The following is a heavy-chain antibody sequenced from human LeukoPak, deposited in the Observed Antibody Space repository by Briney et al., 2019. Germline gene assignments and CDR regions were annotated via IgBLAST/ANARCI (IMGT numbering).Heavy chain of an antibody. CDR2: INPNSGGT. J-gene: IGHJ4*02. Sequence: GASVKVSCKASGYTFTGYYMHWVRQAPGQGLEWMGWINPNSGGTNYAQKFLGRVTMTRDTSISTAYMELSRLRSDDTAVYYCASSFPGTKVFYLFSFDYWGQGTLVTVSS. V-gene: IGHV1-2*02. CDR1: GYTFTGYY. D-gene: IGHD1-7*01. CDR3: ASSFPGTKVFYLFSFDY.